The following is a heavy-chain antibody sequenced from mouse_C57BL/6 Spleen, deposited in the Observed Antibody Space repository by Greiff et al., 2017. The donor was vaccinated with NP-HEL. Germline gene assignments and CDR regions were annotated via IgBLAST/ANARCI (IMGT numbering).Heavy chain of an antibody. CDR3: ARGYDYDGVFDY. CDR2: IYPSDSET. V-gene: IGHV1-61*01. J-gene: IGHJ2*01. Sequence: QVQLQQPGAELVRPGSSVKLSCKASGYTFTSYWMDWVKQRPGQGLEWIGNIYPSDSETHYNQKFKDKATLTVDESSSTAYMQLSSLTSEDSAVYYCARGYDYDGVFDYWGQGTTLTVSS. D-gene: IGHD2-4*01. CDR1: GYTFTSYW.